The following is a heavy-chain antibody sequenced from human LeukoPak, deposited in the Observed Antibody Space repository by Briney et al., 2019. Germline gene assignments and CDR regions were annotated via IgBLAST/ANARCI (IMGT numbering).Heavy chain of an antibody. Sequence: PSQTLPLTCTGSDGSLRLGDYYWPCIRQPPGKGLEWIWYFYYSGSRYYNPSLMSRVSISVDTSKNQFSLKLSSVTAADTAVYYCAREGIVGATIGGCFDYWGQGTLVSVSS. CDR2: FYYSGSR. D-gene: IGHD1-26*01. J-gene: IGHJ4*02. V-gene: IGHV4-30-4*01. CDR3: AREGIVGATIGGCFDY. CDR1: DGSLRLGDYY.